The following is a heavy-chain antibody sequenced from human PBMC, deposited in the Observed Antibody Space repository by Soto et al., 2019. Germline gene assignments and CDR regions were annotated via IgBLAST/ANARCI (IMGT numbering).Heavy chain of an antibody. Sequence: EVQLVESGGGLIQPGGSLRLSCVVSGFSVSSKYMTWVRQAPGKGLEWVSVIYSGGSTYYADSVKGRFTISRDNSKNTLYLQMNILRADDTAVYYCARERDSTGYILGYWGQGTLVTVSS. V-gene: IGHV3-53*01. D-gene: IGHD3-22*01. CDR3: ARERDSTGYILGY. CDR1: GFSVSSKY. J-gene: IGHJ4*02. CDR2: IYSGGST.